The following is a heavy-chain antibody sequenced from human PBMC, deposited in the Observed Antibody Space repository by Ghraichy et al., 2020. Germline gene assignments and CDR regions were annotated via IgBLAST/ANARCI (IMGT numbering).Heavy chain of an antibody. V-gene: IGHV1-69*13. J-gene: IGHJ6*02. CDR1: GGTFSSYA. D-gene: IGHD3-10*01. CDR2: IIPIFGTA. Sequence: SVKVSCKASGGTFSSYAISWVRQAPGQGLEWMGGIIPIFGTANYAQKFQGRVTITADESTSTAYMELSSLRSEDTAVYYCAGGGSGSYSWGMDVWGQGTTVTVSS. CDR3: AGGGSGSYSWGMDV.